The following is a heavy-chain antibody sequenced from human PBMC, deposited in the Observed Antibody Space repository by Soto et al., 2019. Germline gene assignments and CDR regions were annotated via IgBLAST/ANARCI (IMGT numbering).Heavy chain of an antibody. J-gene: IGHJ2*01. V-gene: IGHV4-30-2*01. D-gene: IGHD4-17*01. CDR2: IYHSGST. Sequence: SETLSLTCAVSGGSISSGGYSWSWIRQPPGKGLEWIGYIYHSGSTYYNPSLKSRVTISVDRSKNQFSLKLSSVTAADTAVYYCARAATVTTGYWYFDLWGRGTLVTVSS. CDR3: ARAATVTTGYWYFDL. CDR1: GGSISSGGYS.